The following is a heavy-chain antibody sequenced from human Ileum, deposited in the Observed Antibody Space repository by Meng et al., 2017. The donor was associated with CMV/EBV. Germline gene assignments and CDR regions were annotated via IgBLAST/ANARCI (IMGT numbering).Heavy chain of an antibody. Sequence: QGPLQGSGPGLVKPSETLSLICSVSGDSITTGNSYWSWIRQAPGKDMEWIGYIYNSGKTDCNPSLKSRVTISIDTSKNQFSLKLTSVTAADTAVYYCARGRVAQDYWGQGTLVTVSS. CDR3: ARGRVAQDY. CDR1: GDSITTGNSY. J-gene: IGHJ4*02. CDR2: IYNSGKT. V-gene: IGHV4-30-4*01.